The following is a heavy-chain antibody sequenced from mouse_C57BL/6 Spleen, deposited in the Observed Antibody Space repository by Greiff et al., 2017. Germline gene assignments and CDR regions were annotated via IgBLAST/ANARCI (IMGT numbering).Heavy chain of an antibody. D-gene: IGHD2-4*01. CDR3: ARDKGLRGFFDY. CDR1: GFTFSSYA. Sequence: EVKLVESGGGLVKPGGSLKLSCAASGFTFSSYAMSWVRQTPEKRLEWVATISDGGSYTYYPDNVKGRFTISRDNAKNNQYLQMSHLKSEDTAMYYCARDKGLRGFFDYWGQGTTLTVSS. CDR2: ISDGGSYT. J-gene: IGHJ2*01. V-gene: IGHV5-4*01.